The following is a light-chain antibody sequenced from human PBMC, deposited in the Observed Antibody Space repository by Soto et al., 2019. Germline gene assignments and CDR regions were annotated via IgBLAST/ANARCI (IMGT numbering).Light chain of an antibody. Sequence: DIQTTQSPSSVSASVGDIVTITCRASQGISSWLAWYQQKPGKAPKLLIYDASSLESGVPSRFSGSGSGTEFTLTISSLQPDDFATYYCQQYNSYWRTFGQGTKVDIK. CDR2: DAS. CDR1: QGISSW. CDR3: QQYNSYWRT. V-gene: IGKV1-5*01. J-gene: IGKJ1*01.